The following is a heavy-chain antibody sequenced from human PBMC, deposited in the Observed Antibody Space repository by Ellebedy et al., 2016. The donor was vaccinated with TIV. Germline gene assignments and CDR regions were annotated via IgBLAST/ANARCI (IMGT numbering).Heavy chain of an antibody. D-gene: IGHD5-18*01. CDR2: ISRDGVST. J-gene: IGHJ4*02. CDR1: GFTFDNYT. CDR3: AKEKDTAMGEGGVFDY. Sequence: PGGSLRLSCAVSGFTFDNYTMHWVRQAPGKGLDWVSLISRDGVSTYYADSVKGRFTISRDKSKHYLYLQMNSLRTEDTALYHCAKEKDTAMGEGGVFDYWGQGTLVTVSS. V-gene: IGHV3-43*01.